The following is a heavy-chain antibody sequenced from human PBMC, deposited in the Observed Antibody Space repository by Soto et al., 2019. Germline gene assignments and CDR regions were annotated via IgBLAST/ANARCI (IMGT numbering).Heavy chain of an antibody. D-gene: IGHD3-3*01. Sequence: QVQLVQSGAEVKKPGSSVKVSCKASGGTFSSYAISWVRQAPGQGLEWMGGIIPIFGTANYAQKFQGRVTITADESTSTAYMELSSLRSEDTAVYYCARVRRFLEWADYGYFDYWGQGTLVTVSS. CDR1: GGTFSSYA. J-gene: IGHJ4*02. CDR2: IIPIFGTA. V-gene: IGHV1-69*01. CDR3: ARVRRFLEWADYGYFDY.